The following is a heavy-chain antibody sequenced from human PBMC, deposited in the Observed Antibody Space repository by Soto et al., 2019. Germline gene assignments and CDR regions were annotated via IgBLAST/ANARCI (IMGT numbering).Heavy chain of an antibody. J-gene: IGHJ3*01. CDR3: ARDVSPPCGGVWRDALEL. CDR1: GFTFKSDW. Sequence: EVQLVESGGGMVQPGRSLRLSCVGSGFTFKSDWMTWVRQAPGKGLEWVANIKGDGTKENYVDSVKGRFTISRDNAKNSLYLQMNSQRVEDTAVYYCARDVSPPCGGVWRDALELWGQGTVVSVSS. CDR2: IKGDGTKE. D-gene: IGHD2-21*01. V-gene: IGHV3-7*04.